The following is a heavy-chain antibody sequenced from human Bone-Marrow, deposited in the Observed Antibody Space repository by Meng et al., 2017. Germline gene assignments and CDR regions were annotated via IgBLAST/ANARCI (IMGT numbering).Heavy chain of an antibody. CDR1: GFTFSIYW. CDR3: AVEGSGYYWVY. D-gene: IGHD3-22*01. Sequence: GESLKISCAASGFTFSIYWMSWVRQAPGKGLEWVANIKNDGSEKNYVDSVKGRFTISRDNAKNSLFLQMNSLRAEDTAVYYCAVEGSGYYWVYWGQGTLVTVSS. CDR2: IKNDGSEK. V-gene: IGHV3-7*01. J-gene: IGHJ4*02.